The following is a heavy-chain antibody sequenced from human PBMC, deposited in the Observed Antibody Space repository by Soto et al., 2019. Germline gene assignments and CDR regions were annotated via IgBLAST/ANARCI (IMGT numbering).Heavy chain of an antibody. D-gene: IGHD1-7*01. Sequence: GGSLRLSCAASGFTFSSYWMSWVRQAPGKGLEWVANIKQDGSEKYYVDSVKGRFTISRDNAKNSLYLQMNSLRAEDTAVYYCARVDNWNYGVYYYYYMDVWGKGTTVTVSS. CDR2: IKQDGSEK. V-gene: IGHV3-7*01. CDR1: GFTFSSYW. J-gene: IGHJ6*03. CDR3: ARVDNWNYGVYYYYYMDV.